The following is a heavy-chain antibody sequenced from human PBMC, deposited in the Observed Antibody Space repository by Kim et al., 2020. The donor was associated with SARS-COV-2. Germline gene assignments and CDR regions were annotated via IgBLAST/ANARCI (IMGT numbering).Heavy chain of an antibody. Sequence: TNYSPPLKSRVTISADTSKNQFSLRLSSVTAADTAMYYCARGPTSSAKDYWGQGTLVTVS. CDR3: ARGPTSSAKDY. CDR2: T. D-gene: IGHD6-6*01. V-gene: IGHV4-61*02. J-gene: IGHJ4*02.